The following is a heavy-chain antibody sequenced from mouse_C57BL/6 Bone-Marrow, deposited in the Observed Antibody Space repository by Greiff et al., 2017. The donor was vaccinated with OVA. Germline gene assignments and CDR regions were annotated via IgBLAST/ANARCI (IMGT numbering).Heavy chain of an antibody. CDR3: TIYGSSPWFAY. V-gene: IGHV14-1*01. CDR2: IDPEDGDT. J-gene: IGHJ3*01. CDR1: GFNIKDYY. D-gene: IGHD1-1*01. Sequence: EVKLQESGAELVRPGASVKLSCTASGFNIKDYYMHWVKQRPEQGLEWLGRIDPEDGDTEYAPKFQGKATMTADTSSNTAYLQLSSLTSEDTAVYYCTIYGSSPWFAYWGQGTLVTVSA.